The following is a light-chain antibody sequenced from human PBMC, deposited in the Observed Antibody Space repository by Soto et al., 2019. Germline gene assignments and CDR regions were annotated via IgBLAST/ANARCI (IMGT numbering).Light chain of an antibody. J-gene: IGKJ3*01. CDR2: KAS. Sequence: DIQMTQSPSTLSASVGDRVTITGRASQSISSWLAWYQQKPGKAPKLLIYKASSLESGVPSRFSGSGSGTEFTLTISSLQPDDFATYYCQQYNSYPLSFGPGTKVDIK. CDR3: QQYNSYPLS. CDR1: QSISSW. V-gene: IGKV1-5*03.